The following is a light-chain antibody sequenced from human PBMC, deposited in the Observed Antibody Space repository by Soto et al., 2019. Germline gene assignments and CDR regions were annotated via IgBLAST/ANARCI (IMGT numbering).Light chain of an antibody. V-gene: IGKV1-5*01. CDR2: DAS. J-gene: IGKJ1*01. Sequence: DIQMTQSPSSVSASVGDRVTITCRASQGISSWLAWYQQKPGKAPKLLIYDASTLESGVPSRFSGSGSGTEFTLIISGLQPDDYATYYCQQYTNTNNPWMFGQGTKVDIK. CDR3: QQYTNTNNPWM. CDR1: QGISSW.